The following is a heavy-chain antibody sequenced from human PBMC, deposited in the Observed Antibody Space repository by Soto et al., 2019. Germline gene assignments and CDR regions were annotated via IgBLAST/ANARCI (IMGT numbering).Heavy chain of an antibody. CDR3: TAKPHLYYDYIWGSYTLESH. CDR1: GFTFSNAW. V-gene: IGHV3-15*01. Sequence: GGSLRLSCAASGFTFSNAWMSWVRQAPGKGLEWVGRIKSKTDGGTTDYAAPVKGRFTISRDDSKNTLYLQMNSLKTEDTAVYYCTAKPHLYYDYIWGSYTLESHWGQGTLVTVSS. J-gene: IGHJ4*02. CDR2: IKSKTDGGTT. D-gene: IGHD3-16*01.